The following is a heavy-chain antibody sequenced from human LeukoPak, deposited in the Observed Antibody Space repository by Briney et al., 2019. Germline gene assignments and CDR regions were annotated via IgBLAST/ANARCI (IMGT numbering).Heavy chain of an antibody. CDR2: IYHSGTT. D-gene: IGHD4-17*01. J-gene: IGHJ4*02. Sequence: PSETLSLTCAVSGGSISSGDYSWSWIRQPPGKGLEWIGYIYHSGTTYYNPSLKSRVTISVDRSKNQFSLKLSSVTAADTAAYYCARVADDYGDYHFDYWGQGTLVTVSS. CDR1: GGSISSGDYS. V-gene: IGHV4-30-2*01. CDR3: ARVADDYGDYHFDY.